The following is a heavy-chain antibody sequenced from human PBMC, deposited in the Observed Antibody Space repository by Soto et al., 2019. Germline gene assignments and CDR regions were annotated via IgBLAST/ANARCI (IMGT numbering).Heavy chain of an antibody. CDR3: ARAQGYSGYDGLSN. Sequence: ASVKVSCKASGGTFSSYAISWVRQAPGQGREWMGGIIPIFGTANYAQKFQGRVTITADESTSTAYMELSSLRSEDTAVYYCARAQGYSGYDGLSNWGQGTLVTVSS. CDR1: GGTFSSYA. V-gene: IGHV1-69*13. D-gene: IGHD5-12*01. CDR2: IIPIFGTA. J-gene: IGHJ4*02.